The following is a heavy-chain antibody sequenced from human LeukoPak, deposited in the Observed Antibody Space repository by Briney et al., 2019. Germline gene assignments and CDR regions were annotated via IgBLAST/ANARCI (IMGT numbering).Heavy chain of an antibody. CDR3: AGLAAYGSGSYWVNYYFDY. Sequence: GGSLRLSCAASGFTFSSYAMHWVRQAPGKGLEWVAVISYDGSNKYYADSVKGRFTISRDNSKNTLYLQMNSLRAEDTAVYYCAGLAAYGSGSYWVNYYFDYWGQGTLVTVSS. V-gene: IGHV3-30-3*02. CDR2: ISYDGSNK. CDR1: GFTFSSYA. D-gene: IGHD3-10*01. J-gene: IGHJ4*02.